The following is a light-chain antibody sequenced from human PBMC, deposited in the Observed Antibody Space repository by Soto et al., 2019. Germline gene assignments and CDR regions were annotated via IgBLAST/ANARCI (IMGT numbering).Light chain of an antibody. J-gene: IGKJ3*01. V-gene: IGKV3-20*01. CDR3: QQYGSSFT. CDR2: GAS. Sequence: EIVLTQSPGTLSLSPGERATLSCRASQSVSSSYLGWYQQKPGQAPRLLIYGASSRATGIPDRFSGSVSGTDFTLTISRLEPEDFAVYYCQQYGSSFTFGPGTKVDIK. CDR1: QSVSSSY.